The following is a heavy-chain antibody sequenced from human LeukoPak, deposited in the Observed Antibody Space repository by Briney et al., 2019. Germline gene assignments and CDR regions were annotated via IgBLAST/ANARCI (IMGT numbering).Heavy chain of an antibody. V-gene: IGHV1-3*01. CDR3: ARLEQQLVPYYYYYGMDV. CDR1: GYTFTSYA. Sequence: ASVKVSCKASGYTFTSYAMHWVRQAPGQRLEWMGWINAGNGNTKYSQKFQGRVTITRDTSASTAYMELSSLRSEDTVVYYCARLEQQLVPYYYYYGMDVWGQGTTVTVSS. CDR2: INAGNGNT. D-gene: IGHD6-13*01. J-gene: IGHJ6*02.